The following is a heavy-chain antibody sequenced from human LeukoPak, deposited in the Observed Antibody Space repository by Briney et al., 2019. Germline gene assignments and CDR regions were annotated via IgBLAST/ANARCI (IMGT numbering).Heavy chain of an antibody. D-gene: IGHD6-19*01. J-gene: IGHJ4*02. CDR3: ARGAEQWLPFWYYFDY. V-gene: IGHV4-34*01. CDR1: GGSFSGYY. Sequence: SETLTLICAVYGGSFSGYYWSWIRQPPGKGLEWIGEINHSGSTNYDPSLKSRVTISVDTSKNQFSLKLSSVTAADTAVYYCARGAEQWLPFWYYFDYWGQRTLVTVSS. CDR2: INHSGST.